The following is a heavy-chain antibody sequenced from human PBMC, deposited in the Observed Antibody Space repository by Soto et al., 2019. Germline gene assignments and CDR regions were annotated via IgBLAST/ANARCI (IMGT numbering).Heavy chain of an antibody. Sequence: SETLSLTCAVSGYSISSGYYWGWIRQPPGKGMEWIGSIYHSGSTYYNPSLKSRVTISVDTSKNQFSLKLSSVTAADTAVYYCARGYSSSWRRLGYYFDHWGQGTLVTVSS. CDR3: ARGYSSSWRRLGYYFDH. CDR1: GYSISSGYY. V-gene: IGHV4-38-2*01. CDR2: IYHSGST. D-gene: IGHD6-13*01. J-gene: IGHJ4*02.